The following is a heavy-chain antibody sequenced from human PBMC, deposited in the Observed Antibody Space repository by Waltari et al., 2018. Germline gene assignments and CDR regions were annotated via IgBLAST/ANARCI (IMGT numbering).Heavy chain of an antibody. CDR1: GFTFSSYG. V-gene: IGHV3-30*02. J-gene: IGHJ3*02. CDR2: IRYDGSNK. CDR3: AKTYHYYDSSGQDAFDI. Sequence: QVQLVESGGGVVQPGGSLRLSCAASGFTFSSYGLHWVRQAPGKGLEWVAFIRYDGSNKYYADSVKGRFTISRDNSKNTLYLQMNSLRAEDTAVYYCAKTYHYYDSSGQDAFDIWGQGTMVTVSS. D-gene: IGHD3-22*01.